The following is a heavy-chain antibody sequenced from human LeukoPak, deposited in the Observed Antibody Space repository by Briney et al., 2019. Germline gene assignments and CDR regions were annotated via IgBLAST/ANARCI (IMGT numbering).Heavy chain of an antibody. V-gene: IGHV3-21*01. Sequence: GGSLRLSCVASGFSFTTYSMNWVRQAPGKGLEWVSSISSSGSYYAGSVKGRFTISRDNAKNSLYLEMNSLRAEDTAVYYCARVVGYCSGGSCSFGMDVWGQGSTVTVSS. J-gene: IGHJ6*02. CDR1: GFSFTTYS. CDR3: ARVVGYCSGGSCSFGMDV. CDR2: ISSSGS. D-gene: IGHD2-15*01.